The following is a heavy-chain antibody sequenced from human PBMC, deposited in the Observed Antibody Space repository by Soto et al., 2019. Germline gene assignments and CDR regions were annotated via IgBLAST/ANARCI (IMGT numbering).Heavy chain of an antibody. V-gene: IGHV3-30*18. Sequence: GGSLRLSCAVSGFSFRSHGFHWVRQAPGRGLEWVAVISYDGSDKYYADSVKGRFTISRDNSKDALYLEMSSLRVEDTAVYFCAKDHRNGGSRVDYWGQGTLVTVSS. CDR2: ISYDGSDK. CDR3: AKDHRNGGSRVDY. J-gene: IGHJ4*02. CDR1: GFSFRSHG. D-gene: IGHD2-15*01.